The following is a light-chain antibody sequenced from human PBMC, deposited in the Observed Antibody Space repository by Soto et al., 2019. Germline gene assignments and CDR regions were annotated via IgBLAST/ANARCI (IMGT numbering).Light chain of an antibody. Sequence: QSALTQPASVSGSPGQSITISCTGTSSDVGGYNYVSWYQQHPGKAPKLMICDVSNRPSGVSNRFSGSKSDNTASLTISGLQAEDEADYYCSSYTSSSTLLYVFGTGTKVTVL. V-gene: IGLV2-14*01. CDR3: SSYTSSSTLLYV. CDR2: DVS. J-gene: IGLJ1*01. CDR1: SSDVGGYNY.